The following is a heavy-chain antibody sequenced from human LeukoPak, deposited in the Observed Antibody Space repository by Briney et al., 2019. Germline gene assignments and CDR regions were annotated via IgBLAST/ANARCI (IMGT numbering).Heavy chain of an antibody. CDR3: ARAGEGWYNDY. J-gene: IGHJ4*02. Sequence: GGSLRLSCAASGFTFSDYYMSWIRQAPGKGLEWVSYISSSSSYTNYTDSVKGRFTISRDNAKNSLYLQMNSLRAEDTAVYYCARAGEGWYNDYWGQGTLVTVSS. CDR1: GFTFSDYY. D-gene: IGHD6-19*01. CDR2: ISSSSSYT. V-gene: IGHV3-11*05.